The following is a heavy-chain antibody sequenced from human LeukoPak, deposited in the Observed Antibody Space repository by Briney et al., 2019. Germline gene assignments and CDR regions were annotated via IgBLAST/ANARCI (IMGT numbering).Heavy chain of an antibody. CDR1: GFTFNNYA. CDR3: AKEGTETIFSRYYFDY. Sequence: PGGSLRLSCAASGFTFNNYAMSWVRQAPGKGPEWVSGISGDGDSTYYADSVKGRFTISRDNSKNTLYLQMNSLRADDTAVYYCAKEGTETIFSRYYFDYWGQGTLVTVSS. D-gene: IGHD3-3*01. CDR2: ISGDGDST. J-gene: IGHJ4*02. V-gene: IGHV3-23*01.